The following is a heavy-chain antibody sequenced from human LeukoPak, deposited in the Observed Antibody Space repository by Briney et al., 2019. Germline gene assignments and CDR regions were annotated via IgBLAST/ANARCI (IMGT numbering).Heavy chain of an antibody. J-gene: IGHJ4*02. CDR2: IIPIFGTA. V-gene: IGHV1-69*05. D-gene: IGHD3-16*02. CDR1: GGTFSSYA. Sequence: GSSVKVSCKASGGTFSSYAISWVRQAPGQGLEWMGGIIPIFGTANYAQKFQGRVTITTDESTSTAYMELSSLRSKDTAVYYCAREGRSLGPYYFDYWGQGTLVTVSS. CDR3: AREGRSLGPYYFDY.